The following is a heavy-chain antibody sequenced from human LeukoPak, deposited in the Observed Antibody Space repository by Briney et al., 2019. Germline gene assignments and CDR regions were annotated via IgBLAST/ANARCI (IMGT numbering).Heavy chain of an antibody. V-gene: IGHV1-2*04. CDR3: ARTYYDSSGYYPDAFDI. J-gene: IGHJ3*02. CDR1: GYTFTGYY. CDR2: INPNSGGT. Sequence: GASVKVSCKASGYTFTGYYMHWVRQAPGQGLEWMGWINPNSGGTNYAQKFQGWVTMTRDTSISTAYMELSRLRSDDTAVYYCARTYYDSSGYYPDAFDIWGQGTMVTVSS. D-gene: IGHD3-22*01.